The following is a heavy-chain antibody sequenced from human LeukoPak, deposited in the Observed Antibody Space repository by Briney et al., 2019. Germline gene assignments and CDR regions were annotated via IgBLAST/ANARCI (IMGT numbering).Heavy chain of an antibody. CDR2: ISSSYSTI. Sequence: GGSLRLSCAASGFTFRSYSMNWVRQAPGKGLEWVSYISSSYSTISYADSVKGRFTISKDNAENSLYLQMNSLRDEDTAVYYCARDDAYAFDIWGQGTMVTVSS. CDR3: ARDDAYAFDI. CDR1: GFTFRSYS. V-gene: IGHV3-48*02. J-gene: IGHJ3*02.